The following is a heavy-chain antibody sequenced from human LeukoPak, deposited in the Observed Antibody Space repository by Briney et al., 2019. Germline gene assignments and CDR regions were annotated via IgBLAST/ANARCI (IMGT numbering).Heavy chain of an antibody. CDR1: GFTFSDYH. J-gene: IGHJ4*02. D-gene: IGHD3-9*01. V-gene: IGHV3-11*01. CDR2: VSSSGGTI. Sequence: GGSLRLSCAASGFTFSDYHMSWIRQASGKGLEWVSYVSSSGGTISYADSVKGRFSISRGNAKKSLYLQMTSLRAEDTAVYYCAKEPHYYDILTGIDYWGQGTLVTVSS. CDR3: AKEPHYYDILTGIDY.